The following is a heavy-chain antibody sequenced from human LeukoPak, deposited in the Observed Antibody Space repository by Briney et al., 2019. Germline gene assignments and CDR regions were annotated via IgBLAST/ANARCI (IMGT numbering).Heavy chain of an antibody. J-gene: IGHJ4*02. Sequence: GGSLRLSCAASGFTFSSHRMCWVRQAPGKGLEWVANIKKDGSEKYYVDSVKGRFTISRDNAKTSLYLQMNSLRAEDTAVYYCARDLSGITGYTYGRGIDYWGQGTLVTVSS. D-gene: IGHD5-18*01. CDR1: GFTFSSHR. V-gene: IGHV3-7*01. CDR3: ARDLSGITGYTYGRGIDY. CDR2: IKKDGSEK.